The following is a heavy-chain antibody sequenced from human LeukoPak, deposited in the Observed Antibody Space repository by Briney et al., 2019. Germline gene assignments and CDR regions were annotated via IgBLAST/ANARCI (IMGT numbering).Heavy chain of an antibody. J-gene: IGHJ4*02. CDR3: ARSKDYFDY. CDR1: GGSISSYY. Sequence: SETLSLTCTVSGGSISSYYWSWIRQPPGKGLEWIGYIYYSASTNYNPSLKSRVTISVDTSKNQFSLKLSSVTAADTAVYYCARSKDYFDYWGQGTLVTVSS. CDR2: IYYSAST. V-gene: IGHV4-59*01.